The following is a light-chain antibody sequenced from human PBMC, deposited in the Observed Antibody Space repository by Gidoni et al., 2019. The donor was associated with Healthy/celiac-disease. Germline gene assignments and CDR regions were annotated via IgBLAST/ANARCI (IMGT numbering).Light chain of an antibody. J-gene: IGKJ1*01. CDR3: QQYGSSPVA. Sequence: ETVLTQPPGTLSLSPGERATLSCRASQSVSSSYLAWYQQKPGQAPRLLIYGASSRATGIPDRFSGSGSGTDFTLTISRLEPEDFAVYYCQQYGSSPVAFXXXTKVEIK. CDR1: QSVSSSY. V-gene: IGKV3-20*01. CDR2: GAS.